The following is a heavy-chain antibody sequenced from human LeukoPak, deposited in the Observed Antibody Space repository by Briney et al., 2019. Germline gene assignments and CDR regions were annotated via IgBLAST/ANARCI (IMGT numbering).Heavy chain of an antibody. Sequence: GGSLRLSCAASGFTFSSYGMHWVRQAPGKGLEWVAVISYDGSNKYYADSVKGRFTISRDNSKNTLYLQMNNLRAEDTAVYYCARDMYYDILTGYYKGYYYYGMDVWGKGTTVTVSS. V-gene: IGHV3-30*03. CDR3: ARDMYYDILTGYYKGYYYYGMDV. CDR2: ISYDGSNK. J-gene: IGHJ6*04. CDR1: GFTFSSYG. D-gene: IGHD3-9*01.